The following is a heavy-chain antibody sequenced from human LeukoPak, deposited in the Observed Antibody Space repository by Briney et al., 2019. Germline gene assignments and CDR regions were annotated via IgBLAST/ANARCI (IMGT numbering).Heavy chain of an antibody. D-gene: IGHD6-13*01. J-gene: IGHJ4*02. CDR2: INHSGST. V-gene: IGHV4-34*01. CDR3: ARGVYIAAAQYAY. Sequence: GSLRLSCAASGFTFSNYDMSWLRQPPGKGLEWIGEINHSGSTNYNPSLKSRVTISVDTSKNQFSLKLSSVTAADTAVYYCARGVYIAAAQYAYWGQGTLVTVSS. CDR1: GFTFSNYD.